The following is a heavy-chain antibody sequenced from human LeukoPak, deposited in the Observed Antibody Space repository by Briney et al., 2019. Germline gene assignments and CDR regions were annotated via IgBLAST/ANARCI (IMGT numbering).Heavy chain of an antibody. CDR2: ISYDGSNK. J-gene: IGHJ2*01. CDR1: GFTFSSYA. Sequence: QPGRSLRLSCAASGFTFSSYAMHWVRQAPGKGLEWVAVISYDGSNKYYADSVKGRFTISRDNSKNTLYLQMNSLRAEDTAVYYRAREGYGGNSDWYFDLWGRGTLVTVSS. CDR3: AREGYGGNSDWYFDL. D-gene: IGHD4-17*01. V-gene: IGHV3-30-3*01.